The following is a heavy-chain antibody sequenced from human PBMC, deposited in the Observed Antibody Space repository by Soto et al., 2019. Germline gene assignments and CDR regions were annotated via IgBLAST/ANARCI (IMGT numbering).Heavy chain of an antibody. V-gene: IGHV3-30*18. CDR2: ISYDGNKK. CDR3: AKDTGDCSRTNCNPGNNWFDP. J-gene: IGHJ5*02. Sequence: LXLCCAASVFTFSSHGMHWGRQAPGKGLEWVAIISYDGNKKYYADSVKGRFTISRDNSKNTLYLQMNSLRAEDTAIYFCAKDTGDCSRTNCNPGNNWFDPWGQGTLVTVSS. D-gene: IGHD2-2*01. CDR1: VFTFSSHG.